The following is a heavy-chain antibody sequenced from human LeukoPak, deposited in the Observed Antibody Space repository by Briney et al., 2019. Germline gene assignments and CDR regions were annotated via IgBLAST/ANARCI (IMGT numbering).Heavy chain of an antibody. Sequence: GRSLRLSCAASGFTFDDYAMNWVRQAPGKGLEGVSSISSSSSYIYYADSVKGRFTISRDNAKNTLYLQMNSLRAEDTAVYYCARVGDDSSGYRYLDYWGQGTLVTVSS. D-gene: IGHD3-22*01. CDR2: ISSSSSYI. J-gene: IGHJ4*02. CDR1: GFTFDDYA. V-gene: IGHV3-21*01. CDR3: ARVGDDSSGYRYLDY.